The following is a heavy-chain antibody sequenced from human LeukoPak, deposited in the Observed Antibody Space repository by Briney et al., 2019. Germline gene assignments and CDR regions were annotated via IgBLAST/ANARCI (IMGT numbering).Heavy chain of an antibody. CDR3: AREILAPGKTHDY. Sequence: GGTLRLSCAASGFIFSSHGMNWVRQAPGKGLEWVSYISSSGSTIYYAGSVKGRFTISRDNAKNSLYLQMNSLRAEDTAVYYCAREILAPGKTHDYWGQGALVTVSS. CDR2: ISSSGSTI. V-gene: IGHV3-48*04. CDR1: GFIFSSHG. J-gene: IGHJ4*02.